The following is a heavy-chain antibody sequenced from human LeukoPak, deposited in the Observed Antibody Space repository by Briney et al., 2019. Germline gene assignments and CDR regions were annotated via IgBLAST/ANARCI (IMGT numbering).Heavy chain of an antibody. D-gene: IGHD3-10*01. CDR1: GGSISSYY. J-gene: IGHJ4*02. V-gene: IGHV4-59*01. CDR3: ARETMVRGVITDDY. CDR2: IYYSGGT. Sequence: PSETLSLTCTVSGGSISSYYWSWIRQPPGKGLEWIGYIYYSGGTNYNPSLKSRVTISVDTSKNQFSLKLSSVTAADTAVYYCARETMVRGVITDDYWGQGTLVAVSS.